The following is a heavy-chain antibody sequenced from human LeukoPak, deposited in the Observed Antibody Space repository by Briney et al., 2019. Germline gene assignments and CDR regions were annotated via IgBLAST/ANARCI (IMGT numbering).Heavy chain of an antibody. V-gene: IGHV3-21*01. CDR3: ARDAKYYYGSRTFFFYEY. CDR2: FSSIGSHR. D-gene: IGHD3-10*01. J-gene: IGHJ4*02. CDR1: GFTFSNYD. Sequence: GGSLRLSCAASGFTFSNYDMNWVRQAPGQGLEWVSLFSSIGSHRYYADSVKGRFTISRDNAKNSLYLQMNSLRPGDTAVYYCARDAKYYYGSRTFFFYEYWGQGTLLTVSS.